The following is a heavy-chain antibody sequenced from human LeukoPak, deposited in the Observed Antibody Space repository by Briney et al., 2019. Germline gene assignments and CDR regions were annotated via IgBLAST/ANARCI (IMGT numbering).Heavy chain of an antibody. CDR3: ARFPLVCSGGSCYSDYYYGMDV. J-gene: IGHJ6*02. CDR2: IYYIGST. D-gene: IGHD2-15*01. Sequence: SETLSLTCTVSGGSISSYYWSWIRQPPGKGLEGIGYIYYIGSTNYNPSLKSRVTISVDTSKNQFSLKLSSVTAADTAVYYCARFPLVCSGGSCYSDYYYGMDVWGQGTTVTVSS. V-gene: IGHV4-59*01. CDR1: GGSISSYY.